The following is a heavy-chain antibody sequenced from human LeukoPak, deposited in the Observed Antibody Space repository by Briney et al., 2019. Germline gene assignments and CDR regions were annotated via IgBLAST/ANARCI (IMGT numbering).Heavy chain of an antibody. V-gene: IGHV4-4*02. J-gene: IGHJ4*02. D-gene: IGHD1-26*01. CDR3: ARQRIVGATTFPDY. CDR1: GGSVSSTNW. CDR2: VHLDGRT. Sequence: SETLSLTCGVSGGSVSSTNWWTWIRQPPGKGLEWIGEVHLDGRTNFNPSLKSRLTMSVDLSENHVSLKLTSVTATDTAVYYCARQRIVGATTFPDYWGQGTLVTVSS.